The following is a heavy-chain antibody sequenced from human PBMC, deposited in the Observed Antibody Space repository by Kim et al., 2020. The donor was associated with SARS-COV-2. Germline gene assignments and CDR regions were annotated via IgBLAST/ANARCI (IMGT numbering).Heavy chain of an antibody. CDR2: INPSGGST. D-gene: IGHD1-7*01. CDR1: GYTFTSYY. CDR3: ATPRDTWNYPTPSNYYYMDV. Sequence: ASVKVSCKASGYTFTSYYMHWVRQAPGQGLEWMGIINPSGGSTSYAQKFQGRVTMTRDTSTSTVYMELSSLRSEDTAVYYCATPRDTWNYPTPSNYYYMDVWGKGTTVTVSS. V-gene: IGHV1-46*01. J-gene: IGHJ6*03.